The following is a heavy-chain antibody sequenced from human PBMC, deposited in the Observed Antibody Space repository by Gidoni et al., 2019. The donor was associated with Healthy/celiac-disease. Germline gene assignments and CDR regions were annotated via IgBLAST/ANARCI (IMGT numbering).Heavy chain of an antibody. D-gene: IGHD5-18*01. CDR1: GGSISSSSSS. Sequence: QLQLQGSGPGRVKPSETLSLTCTVSGGSISSSSSSWGWFRQPPGKGLEWIWSIYSSGSTYSNPSLKSRVTISVDTSKNQFSLKLSSVTAADTAVYYCARDGPRGYSYGSPWDYWGQGTLVTVSS. CDR3: ARDGPRGYSYGSPWDY. V-gene: IGHV4-39*07. CDR2: IYSSGST. J-gene: IGHJ4*02.